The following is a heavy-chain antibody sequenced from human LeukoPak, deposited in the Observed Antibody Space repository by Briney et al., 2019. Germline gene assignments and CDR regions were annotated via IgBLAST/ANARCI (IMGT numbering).Heavy chain of an antibody. CDR3: ARGGYSGYDGR. CDR1: GFTFSSYA. Sequence: GGSLRLSCAASGFTFSSYAMSWVRQAPGKGLEWVSAISGSGGSTYYADSVKGRFTISRDNSKNTLYLQTNSLRAEDTAVYYCARGGYSGYDGRWGQGTLVTVSS. D-gene: IGHD5-12*01. J-gene: IGHJ4*02. V-gene: IGHV3-23*01. CDR2: ISGSGGST.